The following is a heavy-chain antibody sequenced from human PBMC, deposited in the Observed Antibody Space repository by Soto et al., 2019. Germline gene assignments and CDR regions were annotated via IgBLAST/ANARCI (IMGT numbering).Heavy chain of an antibody. D-gene: IGHD6-25*01. Sequence: SVEVSCQASSGTVSSYAIRWVRQAPGQGLEWMGGIIPIFGTANYAQKFQGRVTITADESTSTAYMELSSLRSEDTAVYYCASVWVAAADAFDIWGQGQMV. V-gene: IGHV1-69*01. CDR3: ASVWVAAADAFDI. CDR1: SGTVSSYA. CDR2: IIPIFGTA. J-gene: IGHJ3*02.